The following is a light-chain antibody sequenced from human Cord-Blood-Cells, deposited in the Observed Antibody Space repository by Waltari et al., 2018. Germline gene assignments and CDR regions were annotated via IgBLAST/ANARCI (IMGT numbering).Light chain of an antibody. CDR3: NSWDSSGNLVV. V-gene: IGLV3-19*01. CDR2: GKN. J-gene: IGLJ2*01. CDR1: SLRSYY. Sequence: SSELTQDPAVSVALGQTVRITCQGDSLRSYYASWYQQKPGKAPVLVIYGKNNRPSGIPDRFSGSSSGNTASLTIAGAQAEDEADYYCNSWDSSGNLVVFGGGTKLTVL.